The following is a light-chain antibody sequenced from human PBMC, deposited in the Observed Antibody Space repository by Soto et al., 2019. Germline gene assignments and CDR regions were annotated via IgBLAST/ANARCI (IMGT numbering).Light chain of an antibody. V-gene: IGKV3-11*01. Sequence: EIVLTQSPATLSLSPGDEATLSCRASQSVTTYLAWYQQKPGQAPRLLIHSASTRAPGIPARFSGSGSATDYTLTISSLEPDDCAIYYCQQRTTWPPVTFGQWTRLEI. CDR3: QQRTTWPPVT. J-gene: IGKJ5*01. CDR1: QSVTTY. CDR2: SAS.